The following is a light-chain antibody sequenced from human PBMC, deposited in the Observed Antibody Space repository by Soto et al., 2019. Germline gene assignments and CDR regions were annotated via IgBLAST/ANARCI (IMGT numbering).Light chain of an antibody. CDR1: QGISNY. V-gene: IGKV1-27*01. J-gene: IGKJ4*01. CDR2: AAS. CDR3: QKYTNVPA. Sequence: DIQMTQSPSSLSASVGDRVTITCRASQGISNYLAWYQQIPGKVPKLLISAASTLQSGVPSRFSGSGSGTDFTLTISILQPEDVATYYCQKYTNVPAFGGGTKVEIQ.